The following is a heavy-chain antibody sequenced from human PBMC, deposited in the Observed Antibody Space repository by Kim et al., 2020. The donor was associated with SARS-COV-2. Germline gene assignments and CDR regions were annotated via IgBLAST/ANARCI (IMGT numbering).Heavy chain of an antibody. CDR3: ARADSSGWFLDY. V-gene: IGHV1-69*13. D-gene: IGHD6-19*01. CDR1: GGTFSSYA. Sequence: SVKVSCKASGGTFSSYASSWVRQGHGQGLEWMGGIIPIFGTANYAQKFQGRVTNTADESTSTAYMELSSLRSEDTAVYYCARADSSGWFLDYWGQGTLVTVSS. J-gene: IGHJ4*02. CDR2: IIPIFGTA.